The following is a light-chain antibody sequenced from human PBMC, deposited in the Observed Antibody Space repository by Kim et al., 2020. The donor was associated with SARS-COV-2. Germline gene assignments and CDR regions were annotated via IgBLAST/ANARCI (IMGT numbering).Light chain of an antibody. Sequence: DIQMTQSPSTLSASVGDKITITCRASRNIDDWVAWYQQKPGRAPKLLMYKASTLESGVPSTFSDSGSGTELTLTTSSLQPDVFATYYCQQYRSYPWTFGQGTKLEI. CDR2: KAS. CDR3: QQYRSYPWT. V-gene: IGKV1-5*03. J-gene: IGKJ2*02. CDR1: RNIDDW.